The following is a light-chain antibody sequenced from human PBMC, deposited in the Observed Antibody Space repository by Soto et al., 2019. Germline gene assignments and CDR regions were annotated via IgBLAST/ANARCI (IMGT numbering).Light chain of an antibody. CDR2: GAS. V-gene: IGKV3-15*01. Sequence: EIVMTQSPATLSVSPGERATLSCRASQSVSNNLAWYQQKPGQAPRLLISGASTRATGIPDRFSGSGSGTAFTLSISRLQSEEFEVYYCQHYNNWWTFGQGTKVEIK. J-gene: IGKJ1*01. CDR1: QSVSNN. CDR3: QHYNNWWT.